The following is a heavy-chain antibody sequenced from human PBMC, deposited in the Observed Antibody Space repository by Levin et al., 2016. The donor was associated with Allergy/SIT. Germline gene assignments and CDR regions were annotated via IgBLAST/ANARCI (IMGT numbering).Heavy chain of an antibody. V-gene: IGHV3-48*02. J-gene: IGHJ6*02. CDR2: ITSSSSSM. Sequence: WIRQPPGKGLECVSHITSSSSSMLYADSVKGRFTISRDNVKNSLYLQMNSLRDEDTAVYYCARGHGTMVRGVAPLGEIGSYYGMDVWGQGTTVTVSS. CDR3: ARGHGTMVRGVAPLGEIGSYYGMDV. D-gene: IGHD3-10*01.